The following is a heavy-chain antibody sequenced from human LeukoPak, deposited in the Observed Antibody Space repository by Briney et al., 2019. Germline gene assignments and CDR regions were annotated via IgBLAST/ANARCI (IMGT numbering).Heavy chain of an antibody. Sequence: SETLSLTCAVYGGSFSGYYWSWIRQPPGKGLEWIGEINHSGSTNYNSSLKSRVTISVDTSKNQFSLKLSSVTAADTAVYYCARGDIPVATDYWGQGTLVTVSS. V-gene: IGHV4-34*01. CDR3: ARGDIPVATDY. CDR1: GGSFSGYY. D-gene: IGHD6-19*01. CDR2: INHSGST. J-gene: IGHJ4*02.